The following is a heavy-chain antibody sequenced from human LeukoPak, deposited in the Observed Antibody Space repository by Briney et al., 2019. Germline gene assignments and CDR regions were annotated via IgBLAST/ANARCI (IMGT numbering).Heavy chain of an antibody. V-gene: IGHV1-69*06. J-gene: IGHJ4*02. CDR2: IIPIFGTA. Sequence: GASVKVSCKASGYTFSGSYIHWVRQAPGQGLEWMGGIIPIFGTANYAQKFQGRVTITADKSTSTAYMELSSLRSEDTAVYYCARGPRDGYNNGFDYWGQGTLVTVSS. D-gene: IGHD5-24*01. CDR3: ARGPRDGYNNGFDY. CDR1: GYTFSGSY.